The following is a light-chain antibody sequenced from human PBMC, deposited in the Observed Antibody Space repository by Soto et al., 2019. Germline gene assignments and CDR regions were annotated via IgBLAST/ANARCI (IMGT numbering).Light chain of an antibody. J-gene: IGKJ2*01. Sequence: DIQMNQSPSSLSASIGDRVTICCRAGPTISNYLIWYQHKPGKAPKLLIYGASSLLSGVPPRFSGSRSGTDFTLANTSLQHEDFTTYYCQPSDSTPYTFGQGTRLAIK. CDR1: PTISNY. V-gene: IGKV1-39*01. CDR3: QPSDSTPYT. CDR2: GAS.